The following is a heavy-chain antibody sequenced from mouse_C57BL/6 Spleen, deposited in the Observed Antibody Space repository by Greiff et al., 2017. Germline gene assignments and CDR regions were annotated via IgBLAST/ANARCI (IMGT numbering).Heavy chain of an antibody. CDR2: ISSGGSYT. V-gene: IGHV5-6*01. J-gene: IGHJ4*01. CDR1: GFTFSSYG. CDR3: ARQTGKAMDY. Sequence: EVQVVESGGDLVKPGGSLKLSCAASGFTFSSYGMSWVRQTPDKRLEWVATISSGGSYTYYPDSVKGRFTISRDNAKNTLYLQMSSLKSEDTAMYYCARQTGKAMDYWGQGTSVTVSS. D-gene: IGHD4-1*01.